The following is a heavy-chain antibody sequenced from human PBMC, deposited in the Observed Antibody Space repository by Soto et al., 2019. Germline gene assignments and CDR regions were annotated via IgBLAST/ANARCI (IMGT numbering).Heavy chain of an antibody. CDR1: GFSFSSYW. V-gene: IGHV3-74*01. CDR3: ARDNFSSGWSFDY. Sequence: GGSLRLSCAASGFSFSSYWMHWVRQAPGKGLVWVSRIKSDGSSTTYADSVKGRFTICRDNAKNSLYLQMNSLRAEDTAVYYCARDNFSSGWSFDYWGQGTLVTVSS. CDR2: IKSDGSST. D-gene: IGHD6-19*01. J-gene: IGHJ4*02.